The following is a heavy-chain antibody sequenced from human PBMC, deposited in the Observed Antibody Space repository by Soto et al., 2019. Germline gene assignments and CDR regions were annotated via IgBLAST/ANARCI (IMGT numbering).Heavy chain of an antibody. Sequence: NPSETLSLTCTFSVDSVSDGSYYWSWIRQPPWKGLEWIGYIYYSGSTNYNPSLKSRVTMSVDTSNNQFSLNLSSVTGADTAVYYCARDISGYSRALEFWGQGTLVSVSS. CDR2: IYYSGST. CDR1: VDSVSDGSYY. V-gene: IGHV4-61*01. D-gene: IGHD5-18*01. CDR3: ARDISGYSRALEF. J-gene: IGHJ4*02.